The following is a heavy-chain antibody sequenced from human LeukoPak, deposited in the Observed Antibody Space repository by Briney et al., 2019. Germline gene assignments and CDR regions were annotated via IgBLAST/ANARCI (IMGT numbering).Heavy chain of an antibody. CDR2: ISSSNSYI. D-gene: IGHD1-7*01. Sequence: GGSPRLSCAASGFTFSTYSMNWVRQAPGKGLEWVSSISSSNSYIYYADSMKGRLTISRDNAKNALYLQMNSLRAEDTAVYYCARGGLELDYWGQGTLVTVSS. CDR1: GFTFSTYS. CDR3: ARGGLELDY. V-gene: IGHV3-21*01. J-gene: IGHJ4*02.